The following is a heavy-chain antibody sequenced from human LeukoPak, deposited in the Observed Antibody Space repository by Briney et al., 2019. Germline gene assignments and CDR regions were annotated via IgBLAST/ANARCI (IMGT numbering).Heavy chain of an antibody. CDR3: ARGPGDIVVVPAEGDYYYGMDV. CDR2: INHSGST. D-gene: IGHD2-2*01. CDR1: GGSFSGYY. J-gene: IGHJ6*02. Sequence: SETLSLTCAVYGGSFSGYYWSWIRQPPGKGLEWIGEINHSGSTDYNPSLKSRVTISVDTSMNQFSLKLSSVTAAGTAVYYCARGPGDIVVVPAEGDYYYGMDVWGQGTTVTVSS. V-gene: IGHV4-34*01.